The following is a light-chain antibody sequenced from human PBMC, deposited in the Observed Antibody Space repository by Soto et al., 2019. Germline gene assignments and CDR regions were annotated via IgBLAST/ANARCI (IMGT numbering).Light chain of an antibody. CDR2: DVS. Sequence: QSALTQPRSVSGSPGQSVTVSCIGTSSDVGDYNSVSWYQQHPGKAPKLMIYDVSKRPSGVPDRFSGSKSGNTASLTISGLQAEDEADYYCCSYVGSYSYVFGIGTQLTV. J-gene: IGLJ1*01. CDR1: SSDVGDYNS. V-gene: IGLV2-11*01. CDR3: CSYVGSYSYV.